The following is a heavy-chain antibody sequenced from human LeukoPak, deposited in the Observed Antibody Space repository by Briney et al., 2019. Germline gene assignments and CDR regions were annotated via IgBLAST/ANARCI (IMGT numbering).Heavy chain of an antibody. CDR2: IYYSGST. Sequence: SETLSLTCTVSGGSISSSGYYWGWIRQPPGKGLEWIGSIYYSGSTYYNPSLKSRVTISVDTSKNQFSLKLSSVTAADTAVYYCAREASGWYSSDWGQGTLVTVSS. D-gene: IGHD6-19*01. J-gene: IGHJ4*02. CDR3: AREASGWYSSD. CDR1: GGSISSSGYY. V-gene: IGHV4-39*07.